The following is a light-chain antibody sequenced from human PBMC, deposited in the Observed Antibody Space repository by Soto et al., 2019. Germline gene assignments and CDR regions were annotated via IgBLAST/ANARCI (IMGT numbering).Light chain of an antibody. CDR2: GAS. J-gene: IGKJ1*01. Sequence: EVVMTQSPATLSVSPGERATLSCSASQSVSNNLAWYQQKPGQAPRLLIYGASTRATGIPARFSGSGSGTEFTLTISSLKSEDFAVYYCQHYNNWHSWTFGQGTKVDIK. CDR1: QSVSNN. CDR3: QHYNNWHSWT. V-gene: IGKV3-15*01.